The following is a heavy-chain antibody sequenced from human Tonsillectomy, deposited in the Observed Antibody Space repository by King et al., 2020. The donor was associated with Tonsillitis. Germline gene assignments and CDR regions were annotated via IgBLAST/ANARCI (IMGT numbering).Heavy chain of an antibody. J-gene: IGHJ6*02. CDR2: ISGSSSTI. CDR3: ASQLIAEAGTGSNYYYYGMDI. V-gene: IGHV3-48*04. CDR1: GFTFSSYS. Sequence: VQLVESGGGLVQPGGSLRLSCVASGFTFSSYSMNWVRQAPGKGLEWVSYISGSSSTIYYADSVKGRFTISRDNAKNSLYLQMNSLRAEDTAVYYCASQLIAEAGTGSNYYYYGMDIWGQGTPVTLSS. D-gene: IGHD6-13*01.